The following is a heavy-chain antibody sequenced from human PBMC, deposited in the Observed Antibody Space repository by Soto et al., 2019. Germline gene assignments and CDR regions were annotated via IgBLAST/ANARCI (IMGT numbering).Heavy chain of an antibody. CDR1: GGSISSGDYY. CDR2: IYYSGST. CDR3: ARDRYDYYGMDV. V-gene: IGHV4-30-4*01. Sequence: SETLSLTCTVSGGSISSGDYYWSWIRQPPGKGLEWIGYIYYSGSTYYNPSLKSRVTISVDTSKNQFSLKLSSVTAADTAVYYCARDRYDYYGMDVWGQGTKVTVSS. J-gene: IGHJ6*02.